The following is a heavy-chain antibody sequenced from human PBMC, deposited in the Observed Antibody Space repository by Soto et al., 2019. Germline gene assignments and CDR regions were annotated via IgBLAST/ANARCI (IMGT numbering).Heavy chain of an antibody. V-gene: IGHV3-72*01. D-gene: IGHD1-26*01. CDR3: ARYSGSYSRGLDY. CDR1: GFTFSDHY. CDR2: IRNKANSYST. J-gene: IGHJ4*02. Sequence: GGSLRLSSAASGFTFSDHYMEWVRQAPGKGLEWVGRIRNKANSYSTEYAASVKGRLTTSRDDSMNSLYLQMNSLKTEDTAVFYCARYSGSYSRGLDYWGQGTPVTVSS.